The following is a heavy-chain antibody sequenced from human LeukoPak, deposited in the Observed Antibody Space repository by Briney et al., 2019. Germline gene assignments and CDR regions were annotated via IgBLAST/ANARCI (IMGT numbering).Heavy chain of an antibody. Sequence: GGSLRLSCAASGFTFDNFAMHWVRQAPGKGLEWVSGITWNSRVKTYTPSVKGRFTISRDNAKNSLFLQMNSLRAEDTAMYYCARTGYDSSGYYSDYWGQGTLVTVSS. CDR1: GFTFDNFA. D-gene: IGHD3-22*01. CDR3: ARTGYDSSGYYSDY. V-gene: IGHV3-9*01. J-gene: IGHJ4*02. CDR2: ITWNSRVK.